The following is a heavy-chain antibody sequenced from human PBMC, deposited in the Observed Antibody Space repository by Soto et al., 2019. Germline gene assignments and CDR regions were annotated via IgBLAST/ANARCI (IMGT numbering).Heavy chain of an antibody. D-gene: IGHD2-21*02. V-gene: IGHV1-69*02. CDR3: ARRRYCGADCYSKYYYGMDV. CDR2: IIPVLGVT. Sequence: QVQLVQSGAELKKPGSSVKVSCQASGSTFSSYTVSWVRQVPGQGLEWMGRIIPVLGVTNYAPNFKGRVTITADKSKTTVDMALTSLRSGDTAVYYCARRRYCGADCYSKYYYGMDVWGQGTTVTVSS. CDR1: GSTFSSYT. J-gene: IGHJ6*02.